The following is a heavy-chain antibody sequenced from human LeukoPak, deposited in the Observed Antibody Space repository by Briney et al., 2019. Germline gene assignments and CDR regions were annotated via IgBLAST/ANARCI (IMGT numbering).Heavy chain of an antibody. CDR1: GYTFTGYY. Sequence: EASVKVSCKASGYTFTGYYMHWVRQAPGQGLEWMGWINPNSGGTNYAQKFQGRVTMTRDTSISTAYMELSRLRSDDTAVYYCARVRGRGGYNFVSYWGQGTLVTVSS. J-gene: IGHJ4*02. CDR2: INPNSGGT. CDR3: ARVRGRGGYNFVSY. V-gene: IGHV1-2*02. D-gene: IGHD5-24*01.